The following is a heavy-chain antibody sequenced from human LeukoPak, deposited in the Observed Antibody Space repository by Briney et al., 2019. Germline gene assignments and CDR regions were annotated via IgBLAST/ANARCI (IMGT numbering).Heavy chain of an antibody. CDR3: ARRFGELPFGY. J-gene: IGHJ4*02. D-gene: IGHD3-10*01. CDR2: IIPIFGTA. CDR1: GGTFSSYA. V-gene: IGHV1-69*13. Sequence: ASVKVSCKASGGTFSSYAISWVRQAPGQGLEWMGGIIPIFGTANYAQKFQGRVTITAVESTSTAYMELSSLRSEDTAVYYCARRFGELPFGYWGQGTLVTVSS.